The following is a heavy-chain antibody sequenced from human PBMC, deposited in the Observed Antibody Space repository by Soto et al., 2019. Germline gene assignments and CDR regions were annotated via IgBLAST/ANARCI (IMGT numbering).Heavy chain of an antibody. D-gene: IGHD1-7*01. CDR1: GFTFSSYW. CDR2: IKQDGSEK. Sequence: SLRLSCADSGFTFSSYWMSWVRQAPGKGLEWVADIKQDGSEKYYVDSVKGRFTISRDNAKNSLYLQMNSLRADDTAVYYCAKDRNYPRDQFHYWGQGTLVTVSS. J-gene: IGHJ4*02. CDR3: AKDRNYPRDQFHY. V-gene: IGHV3-7*01.